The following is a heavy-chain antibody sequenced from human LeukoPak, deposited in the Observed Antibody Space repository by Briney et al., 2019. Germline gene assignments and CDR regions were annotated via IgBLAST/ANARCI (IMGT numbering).Heavy chain of an antibody. D-gene: IGHD4/OR15-4a*01. CDR2: ISYDGPNK. J-gene: IGHJ4*02. CDR3: AKGLARFGYGALLDY. V-gene: IGHV3-30*18. Sequence: GGSLRLSCAASGFSFSSFGMHWVRQAPGKGLEWVAVISYDGPNKYYVDSVKGRFTISRDNSKNTLHLQMNSLRAEDTAVYYCAKGLARFGYGALLDYWGQGTLVTVSS. CDR1: GFSFSSFG.